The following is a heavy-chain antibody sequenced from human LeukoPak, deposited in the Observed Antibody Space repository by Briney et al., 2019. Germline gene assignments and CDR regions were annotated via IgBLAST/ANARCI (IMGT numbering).Heavy chain of an antibody. Sequence: GGSLRLSCAASGFTLSNHWMSWVRQAPGKGLEWVANIKQDGSEKYYVDSVKGRFTISRDNAKNSLYLQMNSLRAEDTAVYYCARVGFRYHYGSGSYSFDYWGQGTLVTVSS. V-gene: IGHV3-7*01. J-gene: IGHJ4*02. D-gene: IGHD3-10*01. CDR3: ARVGFRYHYGSGSYSFDY. CDR1: GFTLSNHW. CDR2: IKQDGSEK.